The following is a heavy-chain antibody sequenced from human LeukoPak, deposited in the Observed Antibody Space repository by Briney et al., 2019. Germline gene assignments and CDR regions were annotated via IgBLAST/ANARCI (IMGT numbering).Heavy chain of an antibody. Sequence: SETLSLTCAVYGGSFSGYYWSWIRQPPGKGLEWIGGINHSGSTNYNPPLKRRVAISVDTPKNQFSLKLSSVTAADTAVYYCPRARPRRVARTIGFCSGRSCYEERWFDPWGQGTLVTVSS. CDR3: PRARPRRVARTIGFCSGRSCYEERWFDP. CDR2: INHSGST. D-gene: IGHD2-15*01. J-gene: IGHJ5*02. V-gene: IGHV4-34*01. CDR1: GGSFSGYY.